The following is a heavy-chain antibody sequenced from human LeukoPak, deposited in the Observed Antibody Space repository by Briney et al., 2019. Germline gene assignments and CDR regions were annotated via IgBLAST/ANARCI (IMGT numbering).Heavy chain of an antibody. CDR1: GDTFSSYA. Sequence: SVKVSCKASGDTFSSYAISWVRQAPGQGLEWMGVIIPIFGTANYAQKFQGRVTITADKSTSTAYMELSSLRSEDTAVYYCAQDYYGSVSYGYWGEGTLVTVSS. D-gene: IGHD3-10*01. CDR2: IIPIFGTA. CDR3: AQDYYGSVSYGY. J-gene: IGHJ4*02. V-gene: IGHV1-69*06.